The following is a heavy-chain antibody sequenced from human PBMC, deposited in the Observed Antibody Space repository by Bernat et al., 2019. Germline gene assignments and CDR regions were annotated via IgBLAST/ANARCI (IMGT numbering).Heavy chain of an antibody. J-gene: IGHJ4*02. Sequence: QVQLVQSGAEVKKPGASVKVSCKAAGYTFTVYHLHWVRQAPGQGLEWMGWTNIKTGGTNYAQKFEGRVTMTRDTAISAAYMELSGLASDDTAVYYWARGGRTFDLDYWGQGTLVTVSS. CDR2: TNIKTGGT. V-gene: IGHV1-2*02. CDR3: ARGGRTFDLDY. D-gene: IGHD1-26*01. CDR1: GYTFTVYH.